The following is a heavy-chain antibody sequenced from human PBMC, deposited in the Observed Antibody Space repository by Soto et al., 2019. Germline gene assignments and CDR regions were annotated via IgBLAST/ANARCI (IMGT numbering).Heavy chain of an antibody. V-gene: IGHV3-23*01. CDR3: AILRGLRKF. CDR2: IGATSDAT. Sequence: ESGGGLVQPGGSLRLSCAASGFSFSTHTLSWVRQAPGKGLVWLSSIGATSDATYYADSVKGRFTISRDNSEDTVSLQMNSLRVDDTAVYYCAILRGLRKFWGQGTLVTVSS. CDR1: GFSFSTHT. D-gene: IGHD4-17*01. J-gene: IGHJ4*02.